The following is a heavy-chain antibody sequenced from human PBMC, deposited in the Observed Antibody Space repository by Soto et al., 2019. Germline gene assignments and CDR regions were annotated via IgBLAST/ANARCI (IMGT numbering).Heavy chain of an antibody. V-gene: IGHV3-30*18. CDR1: GFTFSSYG. CDR2: ISYDGSNK. J-gene: IGHJ1*01. CDR3: AKEDSSGWLSYFQH. D-gene: IGHD6-19*01. Sequence: GGSLRLSCAASGFTFSSYGMHWVRQAPGKGLEWVAVISYDGSNKYYADSVKGRFTISRDNSKNTLYLQMNSLRAEDTAVYDCAKEDSSGWLSYFQHWGQGTLVTVSS.